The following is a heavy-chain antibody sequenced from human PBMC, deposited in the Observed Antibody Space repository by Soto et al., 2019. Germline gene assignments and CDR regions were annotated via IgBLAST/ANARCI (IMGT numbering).Heavy chain of an antibody. CDR1: GFTFGSYW. CDR2: INLDGSEK. D-gene: IGHD1-1*01. Sequence: EGQLVESGGGLVQPGGSLRLSCQVSGFTFGSYWMTWVRRAPGKGLEWVANINLDGSEKYYVDAVKGRFTISRDNAKNSLHRDLRDLRANDTAVYYCARGAMAGNEVPGDWGQGTLVTVSS. V-gene: IGHV3-7*05. CDR3: ARGAMAGNEVPGD. J-gene: IGHJ1*01.